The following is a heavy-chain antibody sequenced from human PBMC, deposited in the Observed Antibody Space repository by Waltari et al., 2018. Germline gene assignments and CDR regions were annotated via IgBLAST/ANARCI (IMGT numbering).Heavy chain of an antibody. CDR1: GGTFSSYA. CDR2: IIAIFGKA. D-gene: IGHD3-3*01. V-gene: IGHV1-69*01. CDR3: VWSGYYNYYYGMDV. J-gene: IGHJ6*02. Sequence: QVQLVQSGAEVKKPGSSVTVSCKASGGTFSSYAISWVRQAPGQGLEWMGGIIAIFGKANYEQKVQGRVTITADESTSTAYMELSSLRSEDTAVYYCVWSGYYNYYYGMDVWGQGTTVTVSS.